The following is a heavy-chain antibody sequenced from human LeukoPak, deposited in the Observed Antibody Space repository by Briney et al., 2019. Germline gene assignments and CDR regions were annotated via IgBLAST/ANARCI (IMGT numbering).Heavy chain of an antibody. D-gene: IGHD6-13*01. CDR3: ARDSSSWLHDAFDI. CDR2: IYYSGST. CDR1: GGSISSYY. Sequence: PSETLSLTCTVSGGSISSYYWSWIRQPPGKGLEWIGYIYYSGSTNYNPSLKSRVTISVDTSKNQFSLKLSSVTAADAAVYYCARDSSSWLHDAFDIWGQGTMVTVSS. V-gene: IGHV4-59*01. J-gene: IGHJ3*02.